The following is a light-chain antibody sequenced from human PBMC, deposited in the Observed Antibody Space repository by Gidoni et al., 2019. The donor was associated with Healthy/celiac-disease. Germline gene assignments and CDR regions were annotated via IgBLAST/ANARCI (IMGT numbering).Light chain of an antibody. CDR3: QQYYSTPT. Sequence: DIVMTQSPDPLAVSLGERATINCKSSQSVLYSSNNKNYLAWYQQKPGQPPKLLIYWASTRESGVPDRFSGSGSGTDFTLTISSLQAEDVAVYYCQQYYSTPTFGQGTKVEIK. J-gene: IGKJ1*01. CDR2: WAS. CDR1: QSVLYSSNNKNY. V-gene: IGKV4-1*01.